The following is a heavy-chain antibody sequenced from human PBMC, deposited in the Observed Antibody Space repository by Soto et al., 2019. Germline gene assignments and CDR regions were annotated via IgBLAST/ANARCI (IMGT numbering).Heavy chain of an antibody. CDR2: ISGSGGSA. V-gene: IGHV3-23*01. CDR1: GFTVSSYA. Sequence: EVHLLESGGGLVQPGGSLRRSCAASGFTVSSYAMSWVRQAPGKGLEWVSAISGSGGSAYYADSVKGRFTISRDNSKKTLYLHMNSLRADDTAVSYCANAMGIVVVVEAMGAFDYWGQGTLVAVSS. D-gene: IGHD2-15*01. CDR3: ANAMGIVVVVEAMGAFDY. J-gene: IGHJ4*02.